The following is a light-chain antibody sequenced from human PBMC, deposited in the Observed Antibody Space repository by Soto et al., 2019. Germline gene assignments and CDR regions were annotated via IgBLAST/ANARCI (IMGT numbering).Light chain of an antibody. Sequence: QSVLTQPASVSGSPGQSITISRTGTSSDVGGYNYVSWYQQHPGKAPKLMISEVSNRPSGVSNRFSGSKSGNTAYLTISGLQAEEEADYYCSSYTSSSTYVFGTGTKLTVL. V-gene: IGLV2-14*01. CDR2: EVS. J-gene: IGLJ1*01. CDR3: SSYTSSSTYV. CDR1: SSDVGGYNY.